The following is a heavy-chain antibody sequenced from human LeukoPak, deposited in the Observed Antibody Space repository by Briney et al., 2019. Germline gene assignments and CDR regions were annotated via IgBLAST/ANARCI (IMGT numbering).Heavy chain of an antibody. V-gene: IGHV4-34*01. J-gene: IGHJ4*02. CDR2: INHSGTT. CDR1: GGSFSGYY. Sequence: SETLSLTCAVYGGSFSGYYWNWIRQPPGKGLEWIGEINHSGTTNYNPSLKSRVTISVDTSKNQFSLKLNSVTAADTAVYYCARHPVSDYWGQGILVTVSS. CDR3: ARHPVSDY.